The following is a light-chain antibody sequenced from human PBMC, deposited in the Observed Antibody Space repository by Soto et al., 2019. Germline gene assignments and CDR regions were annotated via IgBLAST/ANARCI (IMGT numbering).Light chain of an antibody. CDR2: GAS. J-gene: IGKJ4*01. CDR1: QSVSSH. V-gene: IGKV3-11*01. Sequence: EIVLTQSPASLSLSPGERATLSCRASQSVSSHLSWFQQRPGQAPTLLIYGASNRATGIRASFGGSGSGTSFNLTISILELEDFAVYFCQQRSNWPPALTFGGGTKVEIK. CDR3: QQRSNWPPALT.